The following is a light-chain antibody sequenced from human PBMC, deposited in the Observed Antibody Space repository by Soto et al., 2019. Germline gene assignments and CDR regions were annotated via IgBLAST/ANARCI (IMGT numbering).Light chain of an antibody. CDR1: QSISSW. CDR3: QLYNSYSGT. J-gene: IGKJ1*01. Sequence: DIQMTQSPSTLSASVGDRVTITCRASQSISSWLAWYQQKPGKAPKLLIYDASSLESGLPSRFSGSGSGTEFTLTISSLQPDYFATYYCQLYNSYSGTFGQGTKVDIK. CDR2: DAS. V-gene: IGKV1-5*01.